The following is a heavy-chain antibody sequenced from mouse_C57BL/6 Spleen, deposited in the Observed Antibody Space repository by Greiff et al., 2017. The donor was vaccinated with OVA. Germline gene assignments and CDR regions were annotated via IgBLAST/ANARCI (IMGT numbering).Heavy chain of an antibody. CDR3: ARAMGLRGFDY. Sequence: VQLQQSGAELVRPGSSVKLSCKASGYTFTSYWMHWVKQRPIQGLEWIGNIDPSDSETPSNQKFKDKATLTVDKSSSTAYMQLSSLTSEDSAVYYCARAMGLRGFDYWGQGTTLTVSS. CDR1: GYTFTSYW. CDR2: IDPSDSET. D-gene: IGHD2-4*01. V-gene: IGHV1-52*01. J-gene: IGHJ2*01.